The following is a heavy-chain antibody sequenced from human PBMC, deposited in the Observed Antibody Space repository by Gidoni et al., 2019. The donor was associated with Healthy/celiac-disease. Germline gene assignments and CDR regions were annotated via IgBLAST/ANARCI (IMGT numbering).Heavy chain of an antibody. CDR1: GGSISSYY. V-gene: IGHV4-59*01. CDR3: ARDPDSSGYQTFDI. CDR2: IYYSGST. D-gene: IGHD3-22*01. Sequence: QVQLQESGPGLVKPSETLSLPCTVSGGSISSYYWSWIRQPPGKGLEWIGYIYYSGSTNYNPSLKSRVTISVDTSKNQFSLKLSSVTAADTAVYYCARDPDSSGYQTFDIWGQGTMVTVSS. J-gene: IGHJ3*02.